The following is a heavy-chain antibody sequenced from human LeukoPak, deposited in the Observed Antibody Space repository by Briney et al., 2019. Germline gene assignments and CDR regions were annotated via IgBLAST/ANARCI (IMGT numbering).Heavy chain of an antibody. J-gene: IGHJ4*02. Sequence: PGTSLRLSCAASGFTFSSYGVHWVRQAPGKGLEWVAVIWNDGNYKFYRDSVKARFSISRDNSEGMLYLQMDSLRVEDTAVYYCAKGRVGADRPPFDYWGQGTLVTVSP. CDR1: GFTFSSYG. D-gene: IGHD1-26*01. CDR2: IWNDGNYK. V-gene: IGHV3-33*06. CDR3: AKGRVGADRPPFDY.